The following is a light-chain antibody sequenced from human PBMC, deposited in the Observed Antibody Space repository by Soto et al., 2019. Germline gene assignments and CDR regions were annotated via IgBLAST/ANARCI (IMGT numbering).Light chain of an antibody. CDR3: QQYGNSPEIS. CDR1: QTINDNF. J-gene: IGKJ3*01. CDR2: GAS. V-gene: IGKV3-20*01. Sequence: DIVLTQSPGTLSLSPGERATLSCRASQTINDNFLAWYQQKPGQSPRLLISGASIRAPGIPDRFSGSGSETDFTLTISRLETEDFAFYYGQQYGNSPEISFGRGTKVDIK.